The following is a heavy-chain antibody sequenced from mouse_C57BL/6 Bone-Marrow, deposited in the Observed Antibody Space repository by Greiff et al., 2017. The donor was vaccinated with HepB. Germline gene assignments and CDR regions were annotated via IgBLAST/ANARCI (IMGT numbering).Heavy chain of an antibody. CDR3: AREDYTPFAY. D-gene: IGHD2-12*01. V-gene: IGHV1-69*01. CDR2: IDPSDSYT. Sequence: QVQLQQPGAELVMPGASVKLSCKASGYTFTSYWMHWVKQRPGQGLEWIGEIDPSDSYTNYNQKFKGKSTLNVDKSSSTAYMKLSSLTSEDSAVYYCAREDYTPFAYWGQGTLVTVSA. CDR1: GYTFTSYW. J-gene: IGHJ3*01.